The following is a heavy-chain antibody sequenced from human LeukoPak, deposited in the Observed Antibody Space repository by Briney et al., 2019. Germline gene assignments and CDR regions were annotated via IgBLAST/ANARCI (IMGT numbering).Heavy chain of an antibody. Sequence: ASVKVSCKASGYTFTGYYMHWVRQAPGQGLEWMGWIKPNSGGTNYAQKLQGRVTKNRDTSTSTVYMELSSLRSEDTAVYYCARTVEMATLKRWFDPWGQGTLVTVSS. CDR3: ARTVEMATLKRWFDP. D-gene: IGHD5-24*01. CDR1: GYTFTGYY. CDR2: IKPNSGGT. V-gene: IGHV1-2*02. J-gene: IGHJ5*02.